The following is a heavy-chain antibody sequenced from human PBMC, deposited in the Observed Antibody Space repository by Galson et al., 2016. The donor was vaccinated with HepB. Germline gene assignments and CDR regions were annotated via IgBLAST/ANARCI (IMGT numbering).Heavy chain of an antibody. CDR2: IYYSGNT. V-gene: IGHV4-59*08. CDR1: GDSISHYS. J-gene: IGHJ3*02. CDR3: ASGRGRHQLHSDAFDI. D-gene: IGHD6-13*01. Sequence: SETLSLTCSVSGDSISHYSWNWIRQAPGKGLEWIGYIYYSGNTHYNTSLKSRLTMSVYTSRNQFSLTLSSVTAADTAISYLASGRGRHQLHSDAFDIWGPGTLATVSS.